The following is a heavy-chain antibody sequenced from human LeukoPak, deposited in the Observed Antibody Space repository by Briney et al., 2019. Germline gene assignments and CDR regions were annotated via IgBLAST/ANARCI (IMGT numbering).Heavy chain of an antibody. V-gene: IGHV4-38-2*01. CDR2: IYHSGST. CDR3: ASDSSGYYKFDY. Sequence: SGTLSLTCAVSGYSISSGYYWGWIRQPPGKGLEWIGSIYHSGSTYYNPSLKSRVTISVDTSKNQFSLKLSSVTAADTAVYYCASDSSGYYKFDYWGQGTLVTVSS. J-gene: IGHJ4*02. CDR1: GYSISSGYY. D-gene: IGHD3-22*01.